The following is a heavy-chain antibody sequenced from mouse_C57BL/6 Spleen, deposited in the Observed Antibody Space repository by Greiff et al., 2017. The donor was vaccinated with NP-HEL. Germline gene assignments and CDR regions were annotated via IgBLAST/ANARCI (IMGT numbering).Heavy chain of an antibody. CDR1: GYTFTSYW. D-gene: IGHD1-1*01. CDR2: IHPNSGST. J-gene: IGHJ4*01. Sequence: QVQLKQPGAELVKPGASVKLSCKASGYTFTSYWMHWVKQRPGQGLEWIGMIHPNSGSTNYNEKFKSKATLTVDKSSSTAYMQLSSLTSEDSAVYYCARGYYGSSYGGVMDYWGQGTSVTVSS. V-gene: IGHV1-64*01. CDR3: ARGYYGSSYGGVMDY.